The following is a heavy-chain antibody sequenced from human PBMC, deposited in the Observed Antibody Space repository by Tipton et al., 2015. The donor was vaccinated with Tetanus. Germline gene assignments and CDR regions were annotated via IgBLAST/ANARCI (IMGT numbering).Heavy chain of an antibody. CDR2: ISFDGSSQ. J-gene: IGHJ4*02. Sequence: SLRLSCVPSGFTFSSYGMHWVRQAPGKGLEWVAVISFDGSSQHYADSVKGRFTISRDNSKDILFLQMNSLRAEDTAVYYCARVAPDFLTGSPDYWGQGTLVTVSS. CDR1: GFTFSSYG. CDR3: ARVAPDFLTGSPDY. V-gene: IGHV3-30*04. D-gene: IGHD3-9*01.